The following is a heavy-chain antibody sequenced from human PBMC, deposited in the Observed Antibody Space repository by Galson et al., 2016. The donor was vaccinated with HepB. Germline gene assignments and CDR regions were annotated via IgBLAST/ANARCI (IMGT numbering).Heavy chain of an antibody. CDR2: IIPIFRTT. CDR1: GGTFSSYA. Sequence: SVKVSCKASGGTFSSYALSWVRQAPGQGLEWMGRIIPIFRTTNYAQKLQGRVTMTTDTSTSTAYMGLRSLRSDDTAVYYCARDRHQYSSGWYVGGMDVWGQGTTVTVSS. D-gene: IGHD6-19*01. V-gene: IGHV1-69*05. CDR3: ARDRHQYSSGWYVGGMDV. J-gene: IGHJ6*02.